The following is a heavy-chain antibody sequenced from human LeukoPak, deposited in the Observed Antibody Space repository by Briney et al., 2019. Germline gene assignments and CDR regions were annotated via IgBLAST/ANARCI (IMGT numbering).Heavy chain of an antibody. D-gene: IGHD3-9*01. CDR3: ATDRLNYDILTGYNSRPSWDAFDI. V-gene: IGHV1-24*01. Sequence: ASVKVSCKVSGYTLTELSMHWVRQAPGKGLEWMGGFHPEDNVTINAQSFQGRVTMTEGTSTNTAYMELNSLRSEDTAVYYCATDRLNYDILTGYNSRPSWDAFDIWGQGTTVTVSS. CDR1: GYTLTELS. CDR2: FHPEDNVT. J-gene: IGHJ3*02.